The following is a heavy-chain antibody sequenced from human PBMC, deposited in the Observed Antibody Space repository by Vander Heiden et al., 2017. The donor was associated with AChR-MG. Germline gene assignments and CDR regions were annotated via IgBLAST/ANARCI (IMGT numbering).Heavy chain of an antibody. D-gene: IGHD6-6*01. Sequence: QVQLQESGPGLVKPSETLSLSCSVSHYNIRRSYYWGWIRQSPGKGLEFIGTIFHSGTTYYNPSLRGRVTMSIDTSKNQFSLKLNSVTAADTAFYYCARRSGSSSTWFDPWGQGTLVTVSS. J-gene: IGHJ5*02. CDR2: IFHSGTT. CDR1: HYNIRRSYY. V-gene: IGHV4-38-2*02. CDR3: ARRSGSSSTWFDP.